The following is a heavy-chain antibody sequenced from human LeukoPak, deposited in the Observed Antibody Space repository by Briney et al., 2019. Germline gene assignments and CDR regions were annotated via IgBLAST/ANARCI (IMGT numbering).Heavy chain of an antibody. CDR2: INAGNGNT. J-gene: IGHJ5*02. D-gene: IGHD3-3*01. Sequence: ASVKVSCKASGYTFTSYAMHWVRQAPGQRLEWMGWINAGNGNTKYSQKFQGRVTITRDTSASTAYMELSSLRSEDTAVYYCARHTLSYWSGYLNWFDPWGQGTLVTVSS. CDR3: ARHTLSYWSGYLNWFDP. V-gene: IGHV1-3*01. CDR1: GYTFTSYA.